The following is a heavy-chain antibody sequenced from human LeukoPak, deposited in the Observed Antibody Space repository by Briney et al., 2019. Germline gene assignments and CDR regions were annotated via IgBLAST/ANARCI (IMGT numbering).Heavy chain of an antibody. CDR1: GFTVNNNY. CDR2: IYGGGST. V-gene: IGHV3-53*01. J-gene: IGHJ6*02. Sequence: PGGSLRLSCAASGFTVNNNYVSWVRQAPGKGLEWVSVIYGGGSTYYADSVKGRFTVSRDNSRNTLYLQMNILRDEDTAVYYCARDRGEPWYYYYAMDVWGQGTTVTVSS. CDR3: ARDRGEPWYYYYAMDV.